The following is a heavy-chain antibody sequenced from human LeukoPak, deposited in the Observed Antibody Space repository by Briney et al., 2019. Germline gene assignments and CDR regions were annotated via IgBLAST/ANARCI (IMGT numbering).Heavy chain of an antibody. Sequence: PGGSLRLSCAASGFTFSSYAMSWVRQAPGKGLEWVSAISGSGGSTYYADSVKGRFTISRDNSKNTLYLQMNSLRAEDTALYYCAKDASYYDILTGYEGYYGMDVWGQGTTVTVSS. CDR1: GFTFSSYA. J-gene: IGHJ6*02. D-gene: IGHD3-9*01. CDR3: AKDASYYDILTGYEGYYGMDV. V-gene: IGHV3-23*01. CDR2: ISGSGGST.